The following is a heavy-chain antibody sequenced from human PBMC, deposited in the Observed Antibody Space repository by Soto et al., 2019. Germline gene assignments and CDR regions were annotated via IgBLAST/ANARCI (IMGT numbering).Heavy chain of an antibody. J-gene: IGHJ6*02. CDR2: ISPIFGKA. Sequence: SVKITSNATGYTFTIYAMHLVRPAPGQGLEWMGCISPIFGKANYAQKFQGRITITADGSTTTAYMELSSLRSEDTAVYFCARPSRGSSNYAMDVWGQGTTVTVSS. V-gene: IGHV1-69*13. D-gene: IGHD6-6*01. CDR1: GYTFTIYA. CDR3: ARPSRGSSNYAMDV.